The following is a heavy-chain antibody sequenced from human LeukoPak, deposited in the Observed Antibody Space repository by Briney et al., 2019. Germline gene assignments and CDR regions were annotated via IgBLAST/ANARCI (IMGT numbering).Heavy chain of an antibody. V-gene: IGHV3-13*01. CDR3: ARDRGALWFGEFDY. CDR2: IGTAGDT. J-gene: IGHJ4*02. CDR1: GFTFSSYD. D-gene: IGHD3-10*01. Sequence: GGSLRLSCAASGFTFSSYDMHWVRHATGKGLEWVSAIGTAGDTYYPGSVKGRFTISRENAKNSLYLQMNSLRAGDTAVYYCARDRGALWFGEFDYWGQGTLVTVSS.